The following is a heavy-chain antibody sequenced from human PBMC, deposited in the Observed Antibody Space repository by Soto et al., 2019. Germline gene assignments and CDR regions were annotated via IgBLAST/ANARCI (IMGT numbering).Heavy chain of an antibody. J-gene: IGHJ4*02. D-gene: IGHD1-26*01. V-gene: IGHV3-33*01. CDR2: IWYDGSNK. Sequence: GGSLRLSCAASGFTFSSYGMHWVRQAPGKGLEWVAVIWYDGSNKYYADSVKGRFTISRDNSKNTLYLQMNSLRAEDTAVYYCARDRIVGATATPFDYWGQGTLVTVSS. CDR3: ARDRIVGATATPFDY. CDR1: GFTFSSYG.